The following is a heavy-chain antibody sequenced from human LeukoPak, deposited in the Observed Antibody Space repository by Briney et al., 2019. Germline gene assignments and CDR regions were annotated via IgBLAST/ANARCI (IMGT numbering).Heavy chain of an antibody. J-gene: IGHJ4*02. Sequence: GGSLRLSCAISGLTFSSSWMDWVRQAPGKGLEWVASINPDGNKKYSADSVKGRFTISRDNAENSLYLQMNSLRVEDTAFYYCARDLAYSRLDYWGQGMLVTVSS. D-gene: IGHD5-18*01. CDR1: GLTFSSSW. CDR2: INPDGNKK. V-gene: IGHV3-7*01. CDR3: ARDLAYSRLDY.